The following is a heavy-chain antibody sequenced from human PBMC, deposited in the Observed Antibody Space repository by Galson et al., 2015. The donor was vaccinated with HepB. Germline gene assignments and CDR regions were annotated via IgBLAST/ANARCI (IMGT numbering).Heavy chain of an antibody. D-gene: IGHD3-22*01. CDR3: ARGKYYYESSGRPDYYNYGMDV. CDR1: GGTFSSYI. CDR2: IIPILGIA. V-gene: IGHV1-69*02. J-gene: IGHJ6*02. Sequence: SVKVSCKASGGTFSSYIIRWVRQAPGQGLEWMGRIIPILGIANHAQKFQGRVTITADKSTSTAYMELSSLRSEDTAVYYCARGKYYYESSGRPDYYNYGMDVWGQGTTVTVSS.